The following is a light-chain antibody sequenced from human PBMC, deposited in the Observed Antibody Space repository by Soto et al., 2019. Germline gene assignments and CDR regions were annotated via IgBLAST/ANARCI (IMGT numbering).Light chain of an antibody. CDR2: GAS. CDR3: QQYSSSPS. V-gene: IGKV3-15*01. CDR1: QTVSSY. J-gene: IGKJ5*01. Sequence: MTQSPSSLSASVGDRVNITCRASQTVSSYLNWYQQKPGQVPSLLIYGASTRASGIPARFSGSGSGTEFTLTIGSLQSEDFAVYYCQQYSSSPSFGQGTRLEIK.